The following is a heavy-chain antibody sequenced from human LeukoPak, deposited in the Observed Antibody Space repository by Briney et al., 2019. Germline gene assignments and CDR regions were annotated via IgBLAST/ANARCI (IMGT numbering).Heavy chain of an antibody. CDR1: GYTFTSYA. CDR2: INAGNGNT. D-gene: IGHD3-22*01. V-gene: IGHV1-3*01. CDR3: ARPHGETYYYDSSGYEV. Sequence: ASVKVSCKASGYTFTSYAMHWVRQAPGQRLEWMGWINAGNGNTKYSQKFQGRVTITRDTSASTAYMELSSLRSEDTAVYYCARPHGETYYYDSSGYEVWGQGTLVTVSS. J-gene: IGHJ4*02.